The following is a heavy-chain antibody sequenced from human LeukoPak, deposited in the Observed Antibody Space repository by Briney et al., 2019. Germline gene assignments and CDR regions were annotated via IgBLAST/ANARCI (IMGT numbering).Heavy chain of an antibody. CDR3: AKVGLNTIMGDFDY. CDR1: GFTFRSYA. J-gene: IGHJ4*02. V-gene: IGHV3-23*01. CDR2: ISGSGDTS. Sequence: PGGSLRLSCAGSGFTFRSYAMNWVRQAPGKGLQWVSGISGSGDTSSYVDSVKGRFTFSRDNSKNTLYLQMNSLRADDTAVYYCAKVGLNTIMGDFDYWGQGTLVTVSS. D-gene: IGHD5-24*01.